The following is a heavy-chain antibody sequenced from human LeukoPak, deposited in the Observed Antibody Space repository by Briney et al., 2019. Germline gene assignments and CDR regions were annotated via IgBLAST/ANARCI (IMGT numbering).Heavy chain of an antibody. J-gene: IGHJ4*02. CDR2: MSPNSGNT. CDR3: ARWGGNSNYDCSAYVDY. D-gene: IGHD3-22*01. CDR1: GYAFTSHD. Sequence: ASVKVSCKASGYAFTSHDINWVRQAPGQGLERMGWMSPNSGNTDCAQKFQGRVIMTMNTSINTAYMELSSLRSEDTAVYYCARWGGNSNYDCSAYVDYWGQGALVTVSS. V-gene: IGHV1-8*01.